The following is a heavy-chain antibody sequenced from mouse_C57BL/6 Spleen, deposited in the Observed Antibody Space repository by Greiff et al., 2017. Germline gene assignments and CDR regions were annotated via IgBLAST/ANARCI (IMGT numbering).Heavy chain of an antibody. Sequence: VQLQQPGAELVKPGASVKLSCKASGYTFTSYWMQWVKQRPGQGLEWIGEIDPSDSYTNYNQKFKGKATLTVDTSSSTAYMQLSSLTSEDSAVYYCARSVITTVVATNYWGQGTTLTVAS. J-gene: IGHJ2*01. V-gene: IGHV1-50*01. D-gene: IGHD1-1*01. CDR3: ARSVITTVVATNY. CDR1: GYTFTSYW. CDR2: IDPSDSYT.